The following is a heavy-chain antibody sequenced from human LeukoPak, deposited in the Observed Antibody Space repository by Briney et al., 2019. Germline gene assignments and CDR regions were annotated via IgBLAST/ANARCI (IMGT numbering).Heavy chain of an antibody. J-gene: IGHJ4*02. CDR3: ARYYGSGTFAVDY. CDR2: IWYDGSNK. V-gene: IGHV3-33*01. CDR1: GFTFSSYG. Sequence: GGSLRLSCAASGFTFSSYGMHWVRQAPGKGLEWVAVIWYDGSNKYYADSVKGRFTISRDNSKNTLYLQMNSLRAEDTAVYYCARYYGSGTFAVDYWGQGTLVTVSS. D-gene: IGHD3-10*01.